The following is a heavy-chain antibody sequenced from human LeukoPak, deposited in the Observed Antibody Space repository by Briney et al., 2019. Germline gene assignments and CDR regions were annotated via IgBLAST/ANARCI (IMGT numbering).Heavy chain of an antibody. CDR2: IKQDGSEK. V-gene: IGHV3-7*01. D-gene: IGHD2/OR15-2a*01. CDR3: ARDFLGSLFYYYGMDV. J-gene: IGHJ6*02. Sequence: PGGSLRLSCAASGFTFSSYWMSWVRQAPGKGLEWVANIKQDGSEKYYVDSVKGRFTSSRDNAKNSLCLQMNSLRAGDTAVYYCARDFLGSLFYYYGMDVWGQGTTVTVSS. CDR1: GFTFSSYW.